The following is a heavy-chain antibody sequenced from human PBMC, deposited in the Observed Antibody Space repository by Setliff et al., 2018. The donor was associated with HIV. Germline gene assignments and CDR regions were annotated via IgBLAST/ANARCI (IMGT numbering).Heavy chain of an antibody. J-gene: IGHJ4*02. V-gene: IGHV3-7*03. CDR3: ARDFVVGHRYDYSRVE. D-gene: IGHD3-16*01. Sequence: GGSLRLSCAGSGFTFSNYYMSWVRQAPGKGLEWVADIKEDGSRKYYVDSVKGRFTISRDNAKNSVYLQMNSLRGEDTAVYYCARDFVVGHRYDYSRVEWGQGTLVTVSS. CDR2: IKEDGSRK. CDR1: GFTFSNYY.